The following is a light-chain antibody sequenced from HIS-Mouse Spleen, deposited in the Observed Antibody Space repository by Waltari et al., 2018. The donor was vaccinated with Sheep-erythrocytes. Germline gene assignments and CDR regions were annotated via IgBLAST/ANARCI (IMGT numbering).Light chain of an antibody. Sequence: QSALTQPASVSGSPGQSITISCPGTSRDVGGYNSVSWYQQHPGKAPKLMMYDVSNRPSGVSNRFSGSKSGNTASLTISGLQAEDEADYYCSSYTSSSTSWVFGGGTKLTVL. V-gene: IGLV2-14*03. CDR3: SSYTSSSTSWV. CDR2: DVS. CDR1: SRDVGGYNS. J-gene: IGLJ3*02.